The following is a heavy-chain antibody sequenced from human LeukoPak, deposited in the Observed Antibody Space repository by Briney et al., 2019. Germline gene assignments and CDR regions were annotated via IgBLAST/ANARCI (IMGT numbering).Heavy chain of an antibody. CDR1: GFTFSSDA. CDR2: ISGSGGGT. J-gene: IGHJ4*02. V-gene: IGHV3-23*01. D-gene: IGHD3-10*01. Sequence: GGSLRLSCAASGFTFSSDAMSWGRQAPGKGLEWVSAISGSGGGTYYADSVKGRFTISRDNSKNTLYLQMNSLRAEDTAVYYCAKASSDVLLWFGELGYWGQGTLVTVSS. CDR3: AKASSDVLLWFGELGY.